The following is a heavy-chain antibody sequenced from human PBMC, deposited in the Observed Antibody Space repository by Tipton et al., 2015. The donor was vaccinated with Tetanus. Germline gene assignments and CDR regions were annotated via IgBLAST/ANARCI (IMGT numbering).Heavy chain of an antibody. CDR1: GGSLRGGDHN. D-gene: IGHD6-13*01. CDR2: ISSSGSS. V-gene: IGHV4-61*08. CDR3: AGVTAQRTELYFDH. Sequence: TLSLTCTVSGGSLRGGDHNWSWIRQAPGKGLEWLAYISSSGSSNSNYFLKSRITMSRDTSKNQFSLKLASVTAADTAMYFCAGVTAQRTELYFDHWGQGTLVTVSS. J-gene: IGHJ4*02.